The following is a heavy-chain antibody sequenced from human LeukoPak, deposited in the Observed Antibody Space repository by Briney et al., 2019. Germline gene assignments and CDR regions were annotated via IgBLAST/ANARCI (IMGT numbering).Heavy chain of an antibody. CDR2: INPSIGST. CDR3: ATSLFRSSSWYVFDY. CDR1: GYTFTSYY. D-gene: IGHD6-13*01. Sequence: ASVKISCKASGYTFTSYYMHWVRQAPGQGLEWMGIINPSIGSTTYAQKFQGRVTMTEDTSTDTAYMELSSLRSEDTAVYYCATSLFRSSSWYVFDYWGQGTLVTVSS. J-gene: IGHJ4*02. V-gene: IGHV1-46*01.